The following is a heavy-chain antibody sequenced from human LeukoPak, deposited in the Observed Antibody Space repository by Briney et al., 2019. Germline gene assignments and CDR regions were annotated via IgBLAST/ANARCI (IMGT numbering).Heavy chain of an antibody. D-gene: IGHD3-3*01. CDR3: ARLRPFWSSYVGNWFDP. Sequence: GGSLRLSRAASGFTFSSYWMHWVRQAPGKGLVWVSRINSDGSSTSYADSVKGRFTISRDNAKNTLYLQMNSLRAEDTAGYYCARLRPFWSSYVGNWFDPWGQGTLVTVSS. CDR1: GFTFSSYW. V-gene: IGHV3-74*01. J-gene: IGHJ5*02. CDR2: INSDGSST.